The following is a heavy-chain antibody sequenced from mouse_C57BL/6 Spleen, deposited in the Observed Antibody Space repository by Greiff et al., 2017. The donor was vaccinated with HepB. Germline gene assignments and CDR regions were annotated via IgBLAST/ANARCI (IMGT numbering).Heavy chain of an antibody. CDR1: GFTFSSYA. V-gene: IGHV5-4*01. D-gene: IGHD2-2*01. CDR3: AREGDGYDAWFAY. CDR2: ISDGGSYT. J-gene: IGHJ3*01. Sequence: EVHLVESGGGLVKPGGSLKLSCAASGFTFSSYAMSWVRQTPEKRLEWVATISDGGSYTYYPDNVKGRFTISRDNAKNNLYLQMSHLKSEDTAMYYCAREGDGYDAWFAYWGQGTLVTVSA.